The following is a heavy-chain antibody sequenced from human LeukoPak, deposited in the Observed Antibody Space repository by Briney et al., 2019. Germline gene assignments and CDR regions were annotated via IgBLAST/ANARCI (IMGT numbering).Heavy chain of an antibody. CDR3: ARTTGDRRYYYYGMDV. CDR1: GYTFTSYG. V-gene: IGHV1-18*04. CDR2: ISAYNGNT. Sequence: ASMKVSCKASGYTFTSYGISWVRQAPGQGLEWMGWISAYNGNTNYAQKLQGRVTMTTDTSTSTAYMELRSLRSDDTAVYYCARTTGDRRYYYYGMDVWGQGTTVTVSS. D-gene: IGHD7-27*01. J-gene: IGHJ6*02.